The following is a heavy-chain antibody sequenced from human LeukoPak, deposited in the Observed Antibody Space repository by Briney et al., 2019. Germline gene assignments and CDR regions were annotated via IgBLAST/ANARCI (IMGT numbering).Heavy chain of an antibody. D-gene: IGHD3-3*01. Sequence: GGSLRLSCAASGFTVSSNYMSWVRQAPGKGLEWVSVIYSGGSTYYADSVKGRFTISRDNSKNTLYLQMNSLRAEDTAVYYCARDPQYDFWSCSAFDIWGQGTMVTVSS. J-gene: IGHJ3*02. CDR3: ARDPQYDFWSCSAFDI. CDR2: IYSGGST. V-gene: IGHV3-66*02. CDR1: GFTVSSNY.